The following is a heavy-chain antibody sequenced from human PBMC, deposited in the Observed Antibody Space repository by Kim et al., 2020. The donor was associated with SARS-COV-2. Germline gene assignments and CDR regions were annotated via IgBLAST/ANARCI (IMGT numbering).Heavy chain of an antibody. CDR2: IDSSGSAI. Sequence: GGSLRLSCAASGFTFSSYSMNWVRQAPGKGLEWVSYIDSSGSAIYYADSVRGRLTISRDNAKNSLHLQMNSLRGEDTAVYYCARYCSGGSCYSDTSPSDMDVWGQGTTVTVSS. CDR1: GFTFSSYS. D-gene: IGHD2-15*01. J-gene: IGHJ6*02. CDR3: ARYCSGGSCYSDTSPSDMDV. V-gene: IGHV3-48*04.